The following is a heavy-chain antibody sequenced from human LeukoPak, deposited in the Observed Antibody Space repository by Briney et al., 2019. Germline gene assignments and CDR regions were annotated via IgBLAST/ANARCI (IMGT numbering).Heavy chain of an antibody. CDR2: IYSGGNT. J-gene: IGHJ5*02. CDR3: ANTRIAVAGGNWFDP. V-gene: IGHV3-53*01. CDR1: GFTVSINY. Sequence: GGSLRLSCAASGFTVSINYMSWVRQAPGKGLEWVSVIYSGGNTYYADSVKGRFTISRDNSKNTLYLQMNSLRAEDTAVYYCANTRIAVAGGNWFDPWGQGTRVTVSS. D-gene: IGHD6-19*01.